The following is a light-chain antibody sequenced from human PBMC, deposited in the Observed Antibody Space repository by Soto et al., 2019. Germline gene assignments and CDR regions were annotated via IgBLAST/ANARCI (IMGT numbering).Light chain of an antibody. CDR3: SSYAGSNNLGV. CDR2: EVS. V-gene: IGLV2-8*01. Sequence: QSVLTQPPSASGSPGQSVTISCTGTSSDVGGYNYVSWYQQHPGKAPKLMIYEVSERPSGVPDRFSGSKSGNTASLTVSGLQAEDAADYYCSSYAGSNNLGVFGGGTKMTV. CDR1: SSDVGGYNY. J-gene: IGLJ2*01.